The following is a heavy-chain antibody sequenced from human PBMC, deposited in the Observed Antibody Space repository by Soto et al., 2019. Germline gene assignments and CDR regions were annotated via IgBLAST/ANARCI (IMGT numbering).Heavy chain of an antibody. CDR3: ARKEALWDVSGLDY. CDR2: INGYNGDT. D-gene: IGHD2-21*01. J-gene: IGHJ4*02. V-gene: IGHV1-3*01. CDR1: GYIFSDYT. Sequence: QVQLVQSGSEVTQPGASVKISCKASGYIFSDYTIHWVRLAPGQGPEWMAWINGYNGDTKDSQTCQGRVTITWDTSASTAYLGLSRLTSEDAAKYYCARKEALWDVSGLDYWGQGTRVTVSS.